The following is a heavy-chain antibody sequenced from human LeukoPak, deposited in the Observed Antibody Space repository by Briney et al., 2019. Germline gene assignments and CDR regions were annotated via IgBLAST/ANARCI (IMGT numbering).Heavy chain of an antibody. CDR3: ARIDYGDYNFYYYYMDV. D-gene: IGHD4-17*01. CDR2: ISSGNT. CDR1: GDSVSSYY. J-gene: IGHJ6*03. V-gene: IGHV4-59*02. Sequence: SETLSLTCSVSGDSVSSYYWSWIRQPPGKGLEWIGYISSGNTNYNPSLKSRVTISVDTSKNQFSLSLNSVTAADTAVYYCARIDYGDYNFYYYYMDVWGNGTTVTVSS.